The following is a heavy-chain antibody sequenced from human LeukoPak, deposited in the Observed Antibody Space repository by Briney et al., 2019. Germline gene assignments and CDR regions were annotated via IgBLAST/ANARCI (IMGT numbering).Heavy chain of an antibody. CDR3: ARDLAYGGDY. CDR1: GFTFRSDW. Sequence: GGSLRLSCAASGFTFRSDWMHWVRQPPGKGPEWISRISGDGSTTTYADSVKGRFTISRDNAENTLYLQMSGLRADDTAVYYCARDLAYGGDYWGQGTLVTVSS. V-gene: IGHV3-74*01. J-gene: IGHJ4*02. D-gene: IGHD4-17*01. CDR2: ISGDGSTT.